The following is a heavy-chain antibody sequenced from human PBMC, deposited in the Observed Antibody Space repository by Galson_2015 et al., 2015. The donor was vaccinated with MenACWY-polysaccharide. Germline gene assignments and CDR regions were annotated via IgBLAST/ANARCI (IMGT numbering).Heavy chain of an antibody. V-gene: IGHV3-7*03. Sequence: FLRLCCAASGFTFSCCWLSWVRQAPGEGLGWVANIKEDGSEKYYEDSVKGRFTVSRDNAKNSLYLQMNSLRAEVTAVYYCARGSLVSSWGQGTLVTVSS. D-gene: IGHD3-16*01. CDR3: ARGSLVSS. CDR1: GFTFSCCW. J-gene: IGHJ5*02. CDR2: IKEDGSEK.